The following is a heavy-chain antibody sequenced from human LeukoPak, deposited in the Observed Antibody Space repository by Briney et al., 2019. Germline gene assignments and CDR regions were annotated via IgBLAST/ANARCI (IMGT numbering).Heavy chain of an antibody. J-gene: IGHJ4*02. Sequence: GGSLRLSCTASGFTFNAYGMHWVRQAPGKGLEWVASTSYDGDQKYHADSVEGRFTISRDNSKNTLYLQMNSLRPEDTAIYYCPKDRSTGGYYGSGRSFDYWGQGTLVIVSS. CDR1: GFTFNAYG. CDR2: TSYDGDQK. D-gene: IGHD3-10*01. CDR3: PKDRSTGGYYGSGRSFDY. V-gene: IGHV3-30*18.